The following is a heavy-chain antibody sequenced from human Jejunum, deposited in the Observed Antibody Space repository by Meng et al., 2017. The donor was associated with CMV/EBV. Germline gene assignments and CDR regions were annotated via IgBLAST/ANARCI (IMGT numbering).Heavy chain of an antibody. Sequence: YSFTDFYLHCVRQAPGQGPEWMGWINPNSGVTDYAPKFKGRVTMTRDTSISTAYMELTRLKSDDTALYYCAKDEGVAILGVVYNWFDPWGPGTLVTVSS. CDR1: YSFTDFY. J-gene: IGHJ5*02. CDR3: AKDEGVAILGVVYNWFDP. D-gene: IGHD3-3*01. V-gene: IGHV1-2*02. CDR2: INPNSGVT.